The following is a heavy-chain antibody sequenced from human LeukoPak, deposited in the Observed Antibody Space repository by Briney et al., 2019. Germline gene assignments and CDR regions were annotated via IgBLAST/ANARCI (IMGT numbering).Heavy chain of an antibody. CDR2: FDPEDGET. Sequence: GASVKVSCKAPGYTFTSYHMHWVRQAPGKGLEWMGGFDPEDGETIYAQKFQGRVTMTEDTSTDTAYMELSSLRSEDTAVYYCATVVGSYGFNWGQGTLVTVSS. V-gene: IGHV1-24*01. CDR3: ATVVGSYGFN. D-gene: IGHD5-18*01. J-gene: IGHJ4*02. CDR1: GYTFTSYH.